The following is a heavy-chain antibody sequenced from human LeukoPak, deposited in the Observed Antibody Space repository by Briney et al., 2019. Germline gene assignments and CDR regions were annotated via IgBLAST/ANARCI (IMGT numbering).Heavy chain of an antibody. CDR1: GGSISSYY. Sequence: NPSEPLSLTCTVSGGSISSYYWSWIRQPPGKGLEWIGYIYYSGSTNYNPSLKSRVTISVDTSKNQFSLKLSSVTAADTAVYYCARRYGHNWGQGTLVTVSS. CDR3: ARRYGHN. D-gene: IGHD3-10*01. CDR2: IYYSGST. V-gene: IGHV4-59*08. J-gene: IGHJ4*02.